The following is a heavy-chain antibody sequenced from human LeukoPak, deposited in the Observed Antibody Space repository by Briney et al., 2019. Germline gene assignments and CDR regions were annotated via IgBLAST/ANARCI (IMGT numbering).Heavy chain of an antibody. Sequence: TLSLTCTVSGGSISSGSYYWSWIRQPAGKGLEWIGRIYTSGSTNSNPSLKSRAATSVDTSNNQFFLKLSSVTAADTALYCCARDHATSSSWYGHAYWGQGILVTVSS. D-gene: IGHD6-13*01. J-gene: IGHJ4*02. CDR1: GGSISSGSYY. CDR2: IYTSGST. V-gene: IGHV4-61*02. CDR3: ARDHATSSSWYGHAY.